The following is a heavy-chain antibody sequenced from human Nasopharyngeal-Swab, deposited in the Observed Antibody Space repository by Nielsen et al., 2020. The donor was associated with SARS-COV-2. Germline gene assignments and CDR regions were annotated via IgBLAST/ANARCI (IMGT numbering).Heavy chain of an antibody. V-gene: IGHV3-74*01. CDR3: TRLTYYYDSSSGG. J-gene: IGHJ4*02. D-gene: IGHD3-22*01. Sequence: GGSLRLSCVASGFTFGNYWMHWVRQVPGKGLVWVSHINADGRSTTYTDSVKGRFTISRDNAKNTLFLQMDNLRAEDTAVYYCTRLTYYYDSSSGGWGQGTLVTVSS. CDR1: GFTFGNYW. CDR2: INADGRST.